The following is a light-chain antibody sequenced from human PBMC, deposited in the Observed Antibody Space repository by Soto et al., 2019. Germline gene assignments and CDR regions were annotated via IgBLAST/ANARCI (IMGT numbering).Light chain of an antibody. Sequence: QSALTQPPSASGSPGQSVTISCTGTSSDVGGYKYVSWYQQHPGKAPKVMIYEVSKRPSGVPDRFSGSKSGNTASLTVSGLQPEDEADYFCSSYAGSNNLYVFGTGTKVTVL. CDR2: EVS. J-gene: IGLJ1*01. CDR3: SSYAGSNNLYV. V-gene: IGLV2-8*01. CDR1: SSDVGGYKY.